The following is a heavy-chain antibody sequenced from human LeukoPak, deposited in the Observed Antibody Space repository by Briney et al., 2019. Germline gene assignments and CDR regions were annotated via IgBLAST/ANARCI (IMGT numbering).Heavy chain of an antibody. CDR2: IYYSGST. D-gene: IGHD2-15*01. J-gene: IGHJ4*02. V-gene: IGHV4-59*01. CDR3: ARDLYCSGGSCRDY. CDR1: GGSISSYY. Sequence: PSETLSLTCTVFGGSISSYYWSWIRQPPGKGLEWIGYIYYSGSTNYNPSLKSRVTISVDTSKNQFSLKLSSATAADTAVYYCARDLYCSGGSCRDYWGQVTLVTVSS.